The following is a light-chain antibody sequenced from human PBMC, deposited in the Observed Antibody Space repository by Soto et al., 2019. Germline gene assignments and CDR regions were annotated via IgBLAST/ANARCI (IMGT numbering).Light chain of an antibody. CDR1: QSVSYN. J-gene: IGKJ1*01. CDR3: HNYNNWPPGT. Sequence: EIVMTQSPATLSVSPGERTTLSCRASQSVSYNLAWYQQRPGQAPRLLIYGASNRATGIPARFSGSGSGTEFTLTISSRQSEDFAVYYCHNYNNWPPGTFGQGTKVEIK. V-gene: IGKV3-15*01. CDR2: GAS.